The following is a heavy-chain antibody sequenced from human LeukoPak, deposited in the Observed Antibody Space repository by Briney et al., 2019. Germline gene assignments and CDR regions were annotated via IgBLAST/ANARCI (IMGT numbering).Heavy chain of an antibody. CDR2: INHSGST. CDR1: GGSFSGYY. J-gene: IGHJ4*02. CDR3: ARHFHSGSYYAVAYYFDY. Sequence: PSETLSLTCAVYGGSFSGYYWSWIRQPPGKRLEWIGEINHSGSTNYNPSLKSRVTISVDTSKNQFSLKLSSVTAADTAVYYCARHFHSGSYYAVAYYFDYWGQGTLVTVSS. V-gene: IGHV4-34*01. D-gene: IGHD1-26*01.